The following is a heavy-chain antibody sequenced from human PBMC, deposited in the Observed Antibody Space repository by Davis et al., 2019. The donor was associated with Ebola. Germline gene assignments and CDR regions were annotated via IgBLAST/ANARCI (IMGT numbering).Heavy chain of an antibody. Sequence: AASVKVSCKASGYTFTSYDINWVRQATGQGLEWMGWMNPNSGNTGYAQKFQGRVTMTRNTSISTAYMELSSLRSEDTAVYYCARDGDEMAVTYYYAMDVWGKGTTVTVSS. V-gene: IGHV1-8*01. CDR3: ARDGDEMAVTYYYAMDV. CDR1: GYTFTSYD. D-gene: IGHD5-24*01. J-gene: IGHJ6*04. CDR2: MNPNSGNT.